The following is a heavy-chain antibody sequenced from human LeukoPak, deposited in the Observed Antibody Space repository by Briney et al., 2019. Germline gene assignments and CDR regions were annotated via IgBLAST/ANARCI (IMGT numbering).Heavy chain of an antibody. V-gene: IGHV3-7*01. Sequence: PGGSLRHSCAASGFTFSTYWMSWVRQAPGKGLEWVANIKQDGSEKYYVDSVKGRFTISRDNAKNSLYLQMNSLRAEDTAVYYCARRRGLVVPAAYIDPWGQGTLVTVSS. D-gene: IGHD2-2*01. CDR3: ARRRGLVVPAAYIDP. CDR2: IKQDGSEK. J-gene: IGHJ5*02. CDR1: GFTFSTYW.